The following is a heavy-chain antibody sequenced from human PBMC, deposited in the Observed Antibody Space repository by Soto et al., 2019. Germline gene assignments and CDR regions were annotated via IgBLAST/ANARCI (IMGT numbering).Heavy chain of an antibody. V-gene: IGHV1-3*05. Sequence: QVQLVQSGAEEKKPGASVKVSYKASGYTFTSYAMHWVRQAPGVRQAPGQRLEWMGWINAGNGNTKYSQKFQGRVTITRDTSASTAYMELSSLRSEDTAVYYCARDDYLYYYGMDVWGQGTTVTVSS. J-gene: IGHJ6*02. CDR2: INAGNGNT. CDR3: ARDDYLYYYGMDV. CDR1: GYTFTSYA. D-gene: IGHD4-17*01.